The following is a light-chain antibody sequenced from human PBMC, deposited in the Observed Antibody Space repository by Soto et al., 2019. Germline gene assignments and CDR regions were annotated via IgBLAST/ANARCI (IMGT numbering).Light chain of an antibody. CDR1: PSLLDSDYGNSF. CDR3: MQRIDFPYT. CDR2: TLS. Sequence: DIVMPQTPLSLPVTPGEPASISCRSSPSLLDSDYGNSFLDWYLHKPGQSPQLLIYTLSFLASGVTDRSSGSGSGTDVTLKISRVEAEDVGVYYCMQRIDFPYTFGQGNTLESK. J-gene: IGKJ2*01. V-gene: IGKV2-40*01.